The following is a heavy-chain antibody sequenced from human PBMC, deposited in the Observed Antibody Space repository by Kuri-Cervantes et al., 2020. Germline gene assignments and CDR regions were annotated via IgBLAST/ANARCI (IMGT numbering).Heavy chain of an antibody. Sequence: LRLSCTVSGGSISSGDYYWSWIRQPAGKGLEWIGYIYYSGSTYYNPSLKSRVTISVDTSKNQFSLKLSSVTAADTAVYYCAREPLGGWYYFDYWGQGTLVTVYS. J-gene: IGHJ4*02. CDR1: GGSISSGDYY. D-gene: IGHD4-23*01. CDR2: IYYSGST. V-gene: IGHV4-30-4*01. CDR3: AREPLGGWYYFDY.